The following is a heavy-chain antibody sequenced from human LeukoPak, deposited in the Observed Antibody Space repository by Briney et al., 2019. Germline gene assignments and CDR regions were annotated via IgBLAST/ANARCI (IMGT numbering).Heavy chain of an antibody. J-gene: IGHJ4*02. CDR3: ARVQGSDTSGSFDH. CDR2: MDPNSGNT. D-gene: IGHD1-26*01. V-gene: IGHV1-8*01. CDR1: GYTFISHD. Sequence: ASVKVSCKTSGYTFISHDINWVRQATGEGLEWMGWMDPNSGNTGYVQRFQGRVTLTRSTSLSEAYMELTSLKFEDTAVYYCARVQGSDTSGSFDHWGQGTLVTVSS.